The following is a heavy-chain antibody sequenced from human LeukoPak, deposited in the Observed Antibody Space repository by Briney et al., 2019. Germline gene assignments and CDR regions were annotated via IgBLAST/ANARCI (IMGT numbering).Heavy chain of an antibody. CDR2: ISGSGGST. D-gene: IGHD3-9*01. CDR3: AKTVPELRCFDWLPGDAAFDI. CDR1: GFTFSSYA. J-gene: IGHJ3*02. V-gene: IGHV3-23*01. Sequence: GGSLRLSCAASGFTFSSYAMSWVRQAPGKGLEWVSAISGSGGSTYYADSVKGRFTISRDNSKNTLYLQMNSLRAEDTAVYYCAKTVPELRCFDWLPGDAAFDIWGQGTMVTVSS.